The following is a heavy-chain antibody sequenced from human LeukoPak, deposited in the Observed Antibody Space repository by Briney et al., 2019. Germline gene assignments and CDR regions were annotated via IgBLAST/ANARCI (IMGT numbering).Heavy chain of an antibody. V-gene: IGHV1-2*02. CDR2: INPNSGGT. CDR3: AREMATRSEYFQH. CDR1: GYTFTGYY. Sequence: ASVKVSCKASGYTFTGYYMHWVRQAPGQGLEWMGWINPNSGGTNYAQKFQGRVTMTRDTSIGTAYMELSRLRSDDTAVYYCAREMATRSEYFQHWGQGTLVTVSS. D-gene: IGHD5-24*01. J-gene: IGHJ1*01.